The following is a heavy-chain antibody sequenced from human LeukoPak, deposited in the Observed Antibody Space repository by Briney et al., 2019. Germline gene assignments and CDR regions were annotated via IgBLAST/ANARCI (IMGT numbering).Heavy chain of an antibody. CDR1: GFTFDDYA. CDR2: ISGDGGST. D-gene: IGHD6-19*01. CDR3: ATDLTRGSGWPIDY. Sequence: PGGSLRLSCAASGFTFDDYAMHWVRHAPEKGLEWVSLISGDGGSTYYADSVKGRFTISRDNSKNSLYLQMNSLRTEDTALYYCATDLTRGSGWPIDYWGQGTLVTVSS. J-gene: IGHJ4*02. V-gene: IGHV3-43*02.